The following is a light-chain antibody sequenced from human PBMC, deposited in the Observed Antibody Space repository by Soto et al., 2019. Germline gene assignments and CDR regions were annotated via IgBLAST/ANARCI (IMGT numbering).Light chain of an antibody. CDR3: QHYNSFSPWA. CDR2: DAS. J-gene: IGKJ1*01. Sequence: DIQMTQSPSTLSASVGDRVTITCRASQNINTWLAWYQRKPGKAPKLLIYDASSSGSGVPSRFSGSGSGTEFTLTISSLQPDDFAAYYCQHYNSFSPWAFGQGTKVEIK. CDR1: QNINTW. V-gene: IGKV1-5*01.